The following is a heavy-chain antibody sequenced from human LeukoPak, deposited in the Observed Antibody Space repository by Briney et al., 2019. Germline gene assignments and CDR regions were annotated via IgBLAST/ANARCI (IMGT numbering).Heavy chain of an antibody. CDR1: GFTFSSYG. V-gene: IGHV3-30*18. J-gene: IGHJ4*02. CDR2: ISYDGSNK. D-gene: IGHD2-15*01. Sequence: PGRSLRLSCAASGFTFSSYGMHWVRQAPGKGLEWVAVISYDGSNKYYADSVKGRFTISRDDSKNTLYLQMNSLRAEDTAVYYCAKDREDVVVVAATFFDYWGQGTLVTVSS. CDR3: AKDREDVVVVAATFFDY.